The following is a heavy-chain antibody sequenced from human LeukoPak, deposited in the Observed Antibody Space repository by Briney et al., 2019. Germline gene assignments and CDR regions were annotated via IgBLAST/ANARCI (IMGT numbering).Heavy chain of an antibody. J-gene: IGHJ6*03. CDR2: MNPNSGNT. CDR1: GYTFTNYD. CDR3: ARGGAATVYYYSMDV. D-gene: IGHD2-15*01. V-gene: IGHV1-8*01. Sequence: GASVKVSCKASGYTFTNYDINWVRQATGQGLEWMGWMNPNSGNTGYAQKFQGRVTMTRNTSISTAYMELSSLRSEDTAVYYCARGGAATVYYYSMDVWGKGTTVTVSS.